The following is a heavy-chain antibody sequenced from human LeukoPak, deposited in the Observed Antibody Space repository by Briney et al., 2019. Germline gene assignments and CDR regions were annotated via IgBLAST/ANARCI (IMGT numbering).Heavy chain of an antibody. J-gene: IGHJ4*02. V-gene: IGHV4-34*01. CDR1: GGSFSGYY. D-gene: IGHD3-10*01. CDR2: INHSGST. Sequence: SETLSLTCAVYGGSFSGYYWSWIRQPPGKGLEWIGEINHSGSTNYSPSLKSRVTISVDTSKNQFSLKVTSVTAADTAVYYCARYGAGRTFDYWGQGTLVTVSS. CDR3: ARYGAGRTFDY.